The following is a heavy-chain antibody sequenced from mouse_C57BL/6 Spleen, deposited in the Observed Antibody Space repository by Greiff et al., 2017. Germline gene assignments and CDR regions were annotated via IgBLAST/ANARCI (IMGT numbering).Heavy chain of an antibody. CDR1: GFTFSSYA. CDR2: ISDGGSYT. V-gene: IGHV5-4*01. Sequence: EVQLVESGGGLVKPGGSLKLSCAASGFTFSSYAMSWVRQTPEKRLEWVATISDGGSYTYYPDNVKGRFTISRDNAKNNLYLQMSHLKSEDTAMYYCARTGYYGSSYNAMDYWGQGTSVTVSS. D-gene: IGHD1-1*01. J-gene: IGHJ4*01. CDR3: ARTGYYGSSYNAMDY.